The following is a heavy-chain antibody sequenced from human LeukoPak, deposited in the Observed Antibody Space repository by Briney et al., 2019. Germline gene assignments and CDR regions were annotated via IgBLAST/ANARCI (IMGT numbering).Heavy chain of an antibody. J-gene: IGHJ5*02. CDR1: GFTFSSYG. CDR3: ARDRGADWTRFLEWLPPPNWFDP. Sequence: GGTLRLSCAASGFTFSSYGMSWVRQAPGKGLEWVSAISGSGGSTYYADSVKGRFTISRDNSKNTLFLQMNSLRAEDTAVYYCARDRGADWTRFLEWLPPPNWFDPWGQGTLVTVSS. V-gene: IGHV3-23*01. CDR2: ISGSGGST. D-gene: IGHD3-3*01.